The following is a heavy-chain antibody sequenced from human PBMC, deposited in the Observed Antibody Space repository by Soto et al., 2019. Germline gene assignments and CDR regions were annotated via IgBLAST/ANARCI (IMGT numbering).Heavy chain of an antibody. J-gene: IGHJ4*02. D-gene: IGHD4-17*01. CDR3: AKVPLSLRFYDY. CDR2: ITGSAGNT. V-gene: IGHV3-23*01. CDR1: GFTFSNYA. Sequence: EVQLLESGGGLVQPGGSLRLSCAASGFTFSNYAMHWVRQAPGKGLEWVSGITGSAGNTYYADSMKGRFTISRDNSKNTLYLQTNSLRADDTAIYYCAKVPLSLRFYDYWGQGTLVTVSS.